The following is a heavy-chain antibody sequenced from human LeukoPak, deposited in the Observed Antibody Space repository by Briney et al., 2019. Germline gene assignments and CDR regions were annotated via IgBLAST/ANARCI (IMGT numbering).Heavy chain of an antibody. D-gene: IGHD3-22*01. Sequence: GGSLRLSCAASGFTFSSYAMSWVRQAPGKGLEWVSAISGSGGSTYYADSVKGRFTISRDNSKNTLYLQMNSLRAEDTAVYYCAKDYYYDSSGYYSPFDYWRQGTLVTVSS. CDR1: GFTFSSYA. CDR3: AKDYYYDSSGYYSPFDY. J-gene: IGHJ4*02. V-gene: IGHV3-23*01. CDR2: ISGSGGST.